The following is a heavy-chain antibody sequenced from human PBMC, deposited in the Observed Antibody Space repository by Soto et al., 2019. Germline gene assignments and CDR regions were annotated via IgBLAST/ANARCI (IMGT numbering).Heavy chain of an antibody. CDR2: ISYDGSNK. J-gene: IGHJ5*01. V-gene: IGHV3-30-3*01. Sequence: QVQLVESGGGVVQPGRSLRLSCAASGFTFSSYAMHWVRQAPGKGLEWVAVISYDGSNKYYADSVKGRFTISRDNSKNTLYLQMNSLRAEDTAVYYCAREPSGGDDYPDPRESWGQGTLVTVSS. D-gene: IGHD4-17*01. CDR1: GFTFSSYA. CDR3: AREPSGGDDYPDPRES.